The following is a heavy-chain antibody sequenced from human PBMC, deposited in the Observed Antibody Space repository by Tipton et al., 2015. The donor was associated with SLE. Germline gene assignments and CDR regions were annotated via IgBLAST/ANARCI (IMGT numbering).Heavy chain of an antibody. CDR1: GDSVRGYY. Sequence: TLSLTCTVSGDSVRGYYWGWLRQPPGKGLEWIGYMYYSGSVINYNPSLRSRVTMSVDTSKNQFSLKLSSVTAADTAVYYCARDEYDYDSTGYHLLGHFDYSGQGTLVTVSS. CDR3: ARDEYDYDSTGYHLLGHFDY. D-gene: IGHD3-22*01. CDR2: MYYSGSVI. J-gene: IGHJ4*02. V-gene: IGHV4-59*02.